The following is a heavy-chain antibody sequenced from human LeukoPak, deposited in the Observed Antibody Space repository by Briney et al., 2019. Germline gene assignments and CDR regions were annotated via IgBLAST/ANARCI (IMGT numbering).Heavy chain of an antibody. CDR3: AKVGQPRDYMDV. CDR1: GFTFSSYA. Sequence: GGSLRLSCAASGFTFSSYAMSWGRQAPGEGLEWGSAISGSGGSTYYGDSVKGRFTISRDNSKNTLYLQMNSLRAEDTAVYYCAKVGQPRDYMDVWGKGTTVTVSS. J-gene: IGHJ6*03. V-gene: IGHV3-23*01. D-gene: IGHD6-13*01. CDR2: ISGSGGST.